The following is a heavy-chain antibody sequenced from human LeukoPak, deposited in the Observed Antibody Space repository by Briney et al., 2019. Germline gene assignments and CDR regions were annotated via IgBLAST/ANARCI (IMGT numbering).Heavy chain of an antibody. V-gene: IGHV1-69*04. D-gene: IGHD2-15*01. CDR1: GGTFSSYA. Sequence: SVKVSCKASGGTFSSYAISWVRQAPGQGLEWMGRIIPILGIANYAQKFQGRVTITADKSTSTAYMELSSLRSEDTAVYYCARLPDPDSDYFDYWGQGTLVTVSS. CDR2: IIPILGIA. CDR3: ARLPDPDSDYFDY. J-gene: IGHJ4*02.